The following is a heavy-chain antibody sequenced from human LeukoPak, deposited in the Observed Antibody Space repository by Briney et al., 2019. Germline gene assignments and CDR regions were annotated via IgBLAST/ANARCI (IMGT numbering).Heavy chain of an antibody. CDR3: ARVHRAGYYYYYMDV. CDR1: GYTFTSYD. CDR2: MNPNSGNT. Sequence: ASVKVSCKASGYTFTSYDINWVRQATGQGLEWMGWMNPNSGNTGYAQKFQGRVTITRNTSISTAYTELSSLRSEDTAVYYCARVHRAGYYYYYMDVWGKGTTVTVSS. V-gene: IGHV1-8*03. J-gene: IGHJ6*03. D-gene: IGHD3-10*01.